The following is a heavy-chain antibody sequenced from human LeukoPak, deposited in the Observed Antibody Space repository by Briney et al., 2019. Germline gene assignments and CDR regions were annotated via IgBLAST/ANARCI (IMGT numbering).Heavy chain of an antibody. J-gene: IGHJ4*02. CDR2: IRTTAEGAKYA. V-gene: IGHV3-48*02. Sequence: GSLRLSCATSGFSFTDYPMNWVRQAPGKGLEWISNIRTTAEGAKYAYYADSVKGRVTISRDDGKNTLYLHMNSLRDDDTAVYYGATDQRYAFDYWGQGILVTVSS. CDR3: ATDQRYAFDY. CDR1: GFSFTDYP. D-gene: IGHD3-9*01.